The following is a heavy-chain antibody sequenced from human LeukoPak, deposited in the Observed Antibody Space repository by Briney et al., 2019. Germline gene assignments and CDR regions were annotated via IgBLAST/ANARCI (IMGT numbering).Heavy chain of an antibody. Sequence: GGSLRLSCAASGFTFSNYPMCWVRQAPGKGLEYVSGISSNGDSTYYSTSVKGRFTISRDNAKNTVYLQVGSLTAEDMAMYYCAKTSHVFEPFFGSWGLGTLVTVSS. V-gene: IGHV3-64*01. CDR2: ISSNGDST. CDR3: AKTSHVFEPFFGS. CDR1: GFTFSNYP. J-gene: IGHJ4*02. D-gene: IGHD5/OR15-5a*01.